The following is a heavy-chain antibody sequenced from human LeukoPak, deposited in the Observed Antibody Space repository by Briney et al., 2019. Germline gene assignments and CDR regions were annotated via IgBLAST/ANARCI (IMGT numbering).Heavy chain of an antibody. Sequence: SVKVSCKASGGTFSSYAISWVRQAPGQGLEWIGRIIPILGIANYAQKFQGRVTITADKSTSTAYMELSSLRSEDTAVYYCASAPTMVTPLNWFDPWGQGTLVTVSS. V-gene: IGHV1-69*04. CDR3: ASAPTMVTPLNWFDP. CDR2: IIPILGIA. J-gene: IGHJ5*02. D-gene: IGHD4/OR15-4a*01. CDR1: GGTFSSYA.